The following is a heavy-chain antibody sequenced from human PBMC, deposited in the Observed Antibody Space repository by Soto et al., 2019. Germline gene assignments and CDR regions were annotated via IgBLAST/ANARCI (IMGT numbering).Heavy chain of an antibody. D-gene: IGHD6-13*01. J-gene: IGHJ3*02. V-gene: IGHV5-51*01. CDR3: ARPSTGIAAAADAFDI. Sequence: GESLKISCKGSGYSFTSYWIGWVRQMPVKGLEWMGIIYPGDSDTRYSPSFQGQVTISADKSISTAYLQWSSLKASDTAMYYCARPSTGIAAAADAFDIWGQGTMVTVSS. CDR2: IYPGDSDT. CDR1: GYSFTSYW.